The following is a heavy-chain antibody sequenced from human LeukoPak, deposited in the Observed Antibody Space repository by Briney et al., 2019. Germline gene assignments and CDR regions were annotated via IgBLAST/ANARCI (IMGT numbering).Heavy chain of an antibody. CDR1: GFTVSSNY. CDR2: IYSGGST. Sequence: GSLRLSCAASGFTVSSNYMSWVRQAPGKGLEWVSVIYSGGSTYYADSVKGRFTISRDNSKNTLYLQMNSLRAEDTVVYYCARGAYYYYGMDVWGQGTTVTVSS. V-gene: IGHV3-53*01. CDR3: ARGAYYYYGMDV. J-gene: IGHJ6*02.